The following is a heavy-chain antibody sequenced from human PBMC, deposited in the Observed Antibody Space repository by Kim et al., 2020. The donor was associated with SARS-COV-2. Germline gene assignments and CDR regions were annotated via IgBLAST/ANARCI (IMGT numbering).Heavy chain of an antibody. V-gene: IGHV3-11*05. Sequence: GGSLRLSCAASGFTFSDYYMSWIRQAPGKGLEWVSYISSSSSYTNYADSVKGRFTISRDNAKNSLYLQMNSLRAEDMAVYYCARVTAAAGRENYYYYGMDVWGQGTTVTVSS. D-gene: IGHD6-13*01. CDR2: ISSSSSYT. J-gene: IGHJ6*02. CDR1: GFTFSDYY. CDR3: ARVTAAAGRENYYYYGMDV.